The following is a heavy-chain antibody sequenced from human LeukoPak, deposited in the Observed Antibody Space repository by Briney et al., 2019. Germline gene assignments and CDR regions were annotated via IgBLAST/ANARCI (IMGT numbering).Heavy chain of an antibody. V-gene: IGHV3-21*01. CDR2: ISSSSSYI. J-gene: IGHJ4*02. CDR1: GFTFSSYS. D-gene: IGHD6-19*01. CDR3: ARWSSIKVAATENY. Sequence: AGGSLRLSCAASGFTFSSYSMNWVRQAPGKGLEWVSSISSSSSYIYYADSVKGRFTISRDNAKNSLYLQMNSLRAEDTAVYYCARWSSIKVAATENYWGQGTLVTVSS.